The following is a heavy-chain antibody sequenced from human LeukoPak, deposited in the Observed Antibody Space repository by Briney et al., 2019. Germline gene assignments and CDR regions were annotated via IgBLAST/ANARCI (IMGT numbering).Heavy chain of an antibody. Sequence: SETLSLTCAVSGGSISSSKWWSWVRQPPGKGLEWIGEIYHSGSTNYNPSLKSRVTISVDKSKNQFSLKLSSVTSADTAVYYCARASEYYYGSGSFNWFDPWGQGTLVTVSS. CDR3: ARASEYYYGSGSFNWFDP. CDR1: GGSISSSKW. J-gene: IGHJ5*02. D-gene: IGHD3-10*01. V-gene: IGHV4-4*02. CDR2: IYHSGST.